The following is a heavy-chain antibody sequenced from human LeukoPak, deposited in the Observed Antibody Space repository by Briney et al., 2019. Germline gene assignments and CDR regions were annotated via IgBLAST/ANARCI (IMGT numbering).Heavy chain of an antibody. D-gene: IGHD6-13*01. V-gene: IGHV4-59*01. CDR2: IYYSGST. CDR1: GASISFYY. Sequence: SETLSLTCTVSGASISFYYWSWIRQPPGKGLEWIGYIYYSGSTNYNPSLKSRVTMSIDTSKNHFSLNLNSVTAADTALYYCALDSSGWSDDSFDIWGQGTMVTVSS. J-gene: IGHJ3*02. CDR3: ALDSSGWSDDSFDI.